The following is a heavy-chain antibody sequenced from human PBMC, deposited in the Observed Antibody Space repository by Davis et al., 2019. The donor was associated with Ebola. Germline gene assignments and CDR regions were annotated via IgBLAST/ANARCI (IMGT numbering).Heavy chain of an antibody. D-gene: IGHD2-15*01. CDR1: GFTFSDYY. Sequence: GESLKISCAASGFTFSDYYMSWIRQAPGKGLEWVSYISSSSSTIYYADSVKGRFTISRDNAKNSLYLQMNSLRDEDTAVYYCARDSQVVVAALGLAWHWFDPWGQGTLVTVSS. CDR3: ARDSQVVVAALGLAWHWFDP. CDR2: ISSSSSTI. V-gene: IGHV3-11*04. J-gene: IGHJ5*02.